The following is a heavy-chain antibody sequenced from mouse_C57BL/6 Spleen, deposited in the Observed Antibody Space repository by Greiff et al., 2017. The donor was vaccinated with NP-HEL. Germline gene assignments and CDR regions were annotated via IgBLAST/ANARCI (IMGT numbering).Heavy chain of an antibody. CDR3: ARPVVARGYFDV. CDR1: GYTFTDYN. Sequence: EVQVVESGPELVKPGASVKMSCKASGYTFTDYNMHWVKQSHGKSLEWIGYINPNNGGTSYNQKFKGKATLTVNKSSSTAYMELRSLTSEDSAVYYCARPVVARGYFDVWGTGTTVTVSS. V-gene: IGHV1-22*01. J-gene: IGHJ1*03. CDR2: INPNNGGT. D-gene: IGHD1-1*01.